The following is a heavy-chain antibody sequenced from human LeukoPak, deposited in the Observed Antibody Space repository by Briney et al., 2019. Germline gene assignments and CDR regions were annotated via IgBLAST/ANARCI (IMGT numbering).Heavy chain of an antibody. Sequence: GASLRLSCAASGFTFGSYAMSWVRQAPGKGLERVSAITGSGGNTYYAESVKGRFTISRDNSKNTVFLQMNSLRAEDTAVYYCAKWGDYDVLTGYYVSDYWGQGTLVTVSS. CDR3: AKWGDYDVLTGYYVSDY. V-gene: IGHV3-23*01. CDR1: GFTFGSYA. J-gene: IGHJ4*02. D-gene: IGHD3-9*01. CDR2: ITGSGGNT.